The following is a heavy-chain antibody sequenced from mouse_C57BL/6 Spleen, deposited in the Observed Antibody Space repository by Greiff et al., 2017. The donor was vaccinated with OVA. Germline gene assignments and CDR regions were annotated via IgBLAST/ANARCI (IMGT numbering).Heavy chain of an antibody. J-gene: IGHJ1*03. Sequence: QVQLQQSGAELVKPGASVKLSCKASGYTFTSYWMHWVKQRPGRGLEWIGRIDPNSGGTKYNEKFKSKATLTVDKPSSTAYMQLSSLTSEDSAVYYCAAPITTDWYFDVWGTGTTVTVSS. V-gene: IGHV1-72*01. CDR1: GYTFTSYW. CDR3: AAPITTDWYFDV. CDR2: IDPNSGGT. D-gene: IGHD1-1*01.